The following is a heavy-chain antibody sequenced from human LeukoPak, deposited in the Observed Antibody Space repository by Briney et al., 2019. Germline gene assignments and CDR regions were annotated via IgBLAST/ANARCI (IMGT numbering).Heavy chain of an antibody. CDR1: GGSISSYY. D-gene: IGHD4-17*01. Sequence: PSETLSLTCTVSGGSISSYYWSWIRQPPGKGLEWIGYIYYSGSTSYNPSLKSRVTISVDTSKNQFSLKLSSVTAADTAVYYCARDGDYGEFDYWGQGTLVTVSS. J-gene: IGHJ4*02. V-gene: IGHV4-59*01. CDR3: ARDGDYGEFDY. CDR2: IYYSGST.